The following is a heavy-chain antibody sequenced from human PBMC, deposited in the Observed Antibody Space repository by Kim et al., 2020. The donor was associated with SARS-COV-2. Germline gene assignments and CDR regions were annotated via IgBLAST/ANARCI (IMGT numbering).Heavy chain of an antibody. J-gene: IGHJ3*02. V-gene: IGHV3-11*01. Sequence: GGSLRLSCAASGFTFSDYYLSWIRQAPGKGLEWVSYISSSGSTIYYADSVKGRFTISRDNAKNSLYLQMNSLRAEDTAVYYCAREYYGSGTQRTDYDSFDNWGLGTMVTVCS. D-gene: IGHD3-10*01. CDR3: AREYYGSGTQRTDYDSFDN. CDR2: ISSSGSTI. CDR1: GFTFSDYY.